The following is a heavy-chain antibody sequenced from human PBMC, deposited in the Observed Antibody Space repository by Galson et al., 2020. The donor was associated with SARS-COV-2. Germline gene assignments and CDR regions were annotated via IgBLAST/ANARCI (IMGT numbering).Heavy chain of an antibody. CDR2: ISGSSSHI. CDR1: GFTFSSYA. J-gene: IGHJ4*02. D-gene: IGHD2-21*02. V-gene: IGHV3-21*01. Sequence: GGSLRLSCAASGFTFSSYAMHWVRQAPGKGLEWVSAISGSSSHIYYADSVKGRFTISRDNAKNSAYLQMNSLRAEDTAVYYCARGLCGGDCYEDWGQGTLVTVSS. CDR3: ARGLCGGDCYED.